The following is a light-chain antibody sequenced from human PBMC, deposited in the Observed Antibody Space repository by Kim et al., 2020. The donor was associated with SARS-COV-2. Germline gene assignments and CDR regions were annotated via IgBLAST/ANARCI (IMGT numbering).Light chain of an antibody. V-gene: IGLV1-47*02. CDR2: SNN. CDR3: AAWDDSLSGLWV. Sequence: QRVTISCSGSSSTIGSNYVSWYQQLPGPAPKLLIYSNNQRPSGVPDRFSGSKSGTSASLAISGLRSEDEADYYCAAWDDSLSGLWVFGGGTQLTVL. CDR1: SSTIGSNY. J-gene: IGLJ3*02.